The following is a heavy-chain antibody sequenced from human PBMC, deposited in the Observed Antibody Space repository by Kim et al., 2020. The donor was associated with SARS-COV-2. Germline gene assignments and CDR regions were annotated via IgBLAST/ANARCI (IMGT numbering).Heavy chain of an antibody. J-gene: IGHJ4*02. V-gene: IGHV3-23*01. D-gene: IGHD6-13*01. CDR2: ISGSGGST. Sequence: GGSLRLSCAASGFTFSSYAMSWVRQAPGKGLEWVSAISGSGGSTYYADSVKGRFTISRDNSKNTLYLQMNSLRAEDTAVYYCAKDLGPLFVAAAGRRGAWDYWGQGTLVTVSS. CDR3: AKDLGPLFVAAAGRRGAWDY. CDR1: GFTFSSYA.